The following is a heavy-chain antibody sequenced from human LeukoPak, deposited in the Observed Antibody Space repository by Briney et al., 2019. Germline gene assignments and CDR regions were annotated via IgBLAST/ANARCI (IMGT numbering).Heavy chain of an antibody. CDR2: IRYDGSNK. CDR3: ARVAVAGTRTDPPIYYYYYYMDV. D-gene: IGHD6-19*01. J-gene: IGHJ6*03. CDR1: GFTFSSYG. Sequence: GGSLRLSCAASGFTFSSYGMHWVRQAPGKGLEWVAFIRYDGSNKYYADSVKGRFTISRDNSKNTLYLQMNSLRAEDTAVYYCARVAVAGTRTDPPIYYYYYYMDVWGKGTTVTVSS. V-gene: IGHV3-30*02.